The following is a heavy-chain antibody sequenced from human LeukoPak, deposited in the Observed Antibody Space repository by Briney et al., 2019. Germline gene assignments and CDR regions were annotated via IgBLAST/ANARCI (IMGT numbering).Heavy chain of an antibody. CDR1: GYTFTSYG. CDR2: ISAYNGNT. CDR3: ARDNKWLPLDAFDI. D-gene: IGHD6-19*01. V-gene: IGHV1-18*01. Sequence: GASVKLSCKASGYTFTSYGISWVRQAPGQGLEWVGWISAYNGNTNYAQKLQGRVTMTTDTSTRTAYMELRSLRSDDTAVYYCARDNKWLPLDAFDIWGQGTMVTVSS. J-gene: IGHJ3*02.